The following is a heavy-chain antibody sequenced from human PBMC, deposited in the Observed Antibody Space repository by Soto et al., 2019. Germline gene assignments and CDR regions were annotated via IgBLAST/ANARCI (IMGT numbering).Heavy chain of an antibody. V-gene: IGHV3-30*18. CDR1: GFTFSSYG. D-gene: IGHD1-26*01. CDR2: ISYDGSNK. J-gene: IGHJ4*02. CDR3: AKGHNVGFSGSFHY. Sequence: QVQLVESGGGVVQPGRSLRLSCAASGFTFSSYGMHWVRQAPGKGLEWVAVISYDGSNKYYADSVKGRFTISRDNSKNTLYLQMNSLRAEDTAVYYCAKGHNVGFSGSFHYWGQGTLVTVSS.